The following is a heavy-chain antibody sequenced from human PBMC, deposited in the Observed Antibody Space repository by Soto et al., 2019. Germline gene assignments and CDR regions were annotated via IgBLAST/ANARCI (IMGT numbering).Heavy chain of an antibody. CDR2: ISSSSSTI. J-gene: IGHJ4*02. CDR1: GFTCSSYS. V-gene: IGHV3-48*01. D-gene: IGHD1-26*01. CDR3: AKVGMRPSDY. Sequence: EVHLVESGGGLVQPGGSLRLSCAASGFTCSSYSMNWVRQARAKGLEWVSYISSSSSTIYYADSLKGRFTISRDNAQNSLDLQMNSLRAEDTAVYYYAKVGMRPSDYWGQGTLVTVSS.